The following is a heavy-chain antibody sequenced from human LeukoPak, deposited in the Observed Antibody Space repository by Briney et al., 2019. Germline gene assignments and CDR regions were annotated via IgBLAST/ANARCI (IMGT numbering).Heavy chain of an antibody. D-gene: IGHD6-13*01. V-gene: IGHV6-1*01. J-gene: IGHJ4*02. Sequence: SQTLSLTCAISGDSVSSNSAAWNWIRQSPSRGLEWLGRTYYRSRWYNEYAVSVRSRISVNPDTSKNQFSLHLNSATPDDTAVYYCTRSAEGILDSWDQGTLVTVSS. CDR2: TYYRSRWYN. CDR1: GDSVSSNSAA. CDR3: TRSAEGILDS.